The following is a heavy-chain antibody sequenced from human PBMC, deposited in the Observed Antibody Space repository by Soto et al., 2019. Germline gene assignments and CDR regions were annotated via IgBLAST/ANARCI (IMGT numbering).Heavy chain of an antibody. J-gene: IGHJ4*02. Sequence: QVQLQESGPGLVRPSGTVSLTCAVSGGSISNGDWCSWVRQPPGEGLEWMGEIHHSGSTNYNPSLKSRVTMSVVPSKNLFSLTLNSVTAADTAFYYCARDQGSHPGDWGQGTLVSASS. D-gene: IGHD6-13*01. CDR1: GGSISNGDW. CDR3: ARDQGSHPGD. V-gene: IGHV4-4*02. CDR2: IHHSGST.